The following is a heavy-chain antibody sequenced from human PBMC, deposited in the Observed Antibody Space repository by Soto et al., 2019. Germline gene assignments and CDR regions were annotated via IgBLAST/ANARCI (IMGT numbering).Heavy chain of an antibody. CDR2: IYYSGST. V-gene: IGHV4-31*03. CDR3: ARVEYSSSSAGGEYFDY. J-gene: IGHJ4*02. D-gene: IGHD6-6*01. Sequence: SETLSLTCSVSGGSISSGGYYWSWIRQHPGKGLEWIGYIYYSGSTYYNPSLKSRVTISVDTSKNQFSLKLSSVTAADTAVYYCARVEYSSSSAGGEYFDYWGQGTLVTVSS. CDR1: GGSISSGGYY.